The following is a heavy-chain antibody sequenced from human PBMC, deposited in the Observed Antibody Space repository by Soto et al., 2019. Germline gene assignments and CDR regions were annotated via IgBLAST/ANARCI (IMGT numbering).Heavy chain of an antibody. Sequence: GGSLRLSCAASGFTVSSNYMSWVRQAPGKGLEWVSVIYSGGSTYYADSVKGRFTISRDNSKNTLYLQMNSLRAEDTAVYYCARDLEYGDFYFDYWGQGTLVTVSS. V-gene: IGHV3-66*01. J-gene: IGHJ4*02. CDR3: ARDLEYGDFYFDY. D-gene: IGHD4-17*01. CDR1: GFTVSSNY. CDR2: IYSGGST.